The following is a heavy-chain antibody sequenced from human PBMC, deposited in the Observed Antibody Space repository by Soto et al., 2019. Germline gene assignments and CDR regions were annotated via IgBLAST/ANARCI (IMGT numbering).Heavy chain of an antibody. CDR1: GGSISSYY. Sequence: QVQLQESGPGLVKPSETLSLTCTVSGGSISSYYWSWIRQPPGKGLEWIGYIYYSGSTNYNPSLKSLVTISVDTSKNQFSLKLSSVTAADTAVYYCARTTVTPDYYFDYWGQGTLVTVSS. D-gene: IGHD4-17*01. CDR3: ARTTVTPDYYFDY. CDR2: IYYSGST. J-gene: IGHJ4*02. V-gene: IGHV4-59*08.